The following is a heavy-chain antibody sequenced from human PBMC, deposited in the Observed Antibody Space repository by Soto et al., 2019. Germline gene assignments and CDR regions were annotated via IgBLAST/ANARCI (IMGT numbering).Heavy chain of an antibody. Sequence: GESLKISCKGSGYNFAGYWIAWVRQMPGKGLELMGIIYPSDSDTRYRPSFQGQVTISADKSISCAYLQWSSLRASDTAMYYCARGGVSTRTFAYWGQGTPVTVSS. CDR3: ARGGVSTRTFAY. CDR2: IYPSDSDT. D-gene: IGHD3-3*01. J-gene: IGHJ4*02. CDR1: GYNFAGYW. V-gene: IGHV5-51*01.